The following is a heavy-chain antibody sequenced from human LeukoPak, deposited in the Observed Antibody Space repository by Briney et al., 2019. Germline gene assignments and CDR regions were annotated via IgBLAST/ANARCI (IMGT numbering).Heavy chain of an antibody. CDR1: GFTFSSYE. D-gene: IGHD6-13*01. V-gene: IGHV3-48*03. CDR3: ANRRVTAAAGSYFDY. J-gene: IGHJ4*02. CDR2: ISSRGSTI. Sequence: PGGSLRLSCAASGFTFSSYEINWVRQAPGKGLEWVSYISSRGSTISYADSVKGRFTISRDNAKNSLYLQMNTLRAEDTAVYYCANRRVTAAAGSYFDYWGQGTLVTVSS.